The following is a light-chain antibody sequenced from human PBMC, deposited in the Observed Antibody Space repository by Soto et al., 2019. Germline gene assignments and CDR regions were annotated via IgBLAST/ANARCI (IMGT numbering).Light chain of an antibody. CDR2: RAS. J-gene: IGKJ1*01. Sequence: DILMTQSPSTLSASVGDRVTITCRASQNVSSWLAWYQQRPGKAPKLLIYRASILQRGVPSSFSGSGSGTEFTLAISSLQSDDFATYYCKQYDKSSRTFGQGTKVEV. CDR3: KQYDKSSRT. CDR1: QNVSSW. V-gene: IGKV1-5*03.